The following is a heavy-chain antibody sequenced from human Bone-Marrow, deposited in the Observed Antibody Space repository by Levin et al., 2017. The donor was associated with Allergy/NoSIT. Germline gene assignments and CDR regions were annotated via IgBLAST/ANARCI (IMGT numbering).Heavy chain of an antibody. V-gene: IGHV1-18*01. Sequence: GGSLRLSCKASGYTFTTYGITWVRQAPGQGLEWMGWVSAYNGNTNYAQKIQGRVTMTTDTSTTTAYMELRSLRSDDTAGYYCAGQNGRGYSYGWDASDIWGQGTMVTVSS. J-gene: IGHJ3*02. D-gene: IGHD5-18*01. CDR1: GYTFTTYG. CDR2: VSAYNGNT. CDR3: AGQNGRGYSYGWDASDI.